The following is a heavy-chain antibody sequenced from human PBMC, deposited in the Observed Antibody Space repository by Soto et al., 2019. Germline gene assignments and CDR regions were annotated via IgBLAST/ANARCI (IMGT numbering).Heavy chain of an antibody. D-gene: IGHD2-21*02. CDR3: ARELGCGGDCYYFDY. CDR1: GGSISSGGYY. J-gene: IGHJ4*02. CDR2: IYYSGST. Sequence: TLSLTCTVSGGSISSGGYYCSWIRQHPGKGLEWIGYIYYSGSTYYNPSLKSRVTISVDTSRNQFSLKLSSVTAADTAVYYCARELGCGGDCYYFDYWGQGTLVTVSS. V-gene: IGHV4-31*03.